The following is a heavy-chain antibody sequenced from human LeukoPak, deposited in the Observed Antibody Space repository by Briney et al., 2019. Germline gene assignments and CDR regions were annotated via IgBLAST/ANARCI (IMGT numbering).Heavy chain of an antibody. V-gene: IGHV3-30-3*01. Sequence: GGSLRLSCAASGFTFSSYAMHWVRQAPGKGLEWVAVISYDGSNKYYADSVKGRFTISRDNSKNTLYLQMNSLRAEDTAVYYCARAYEILTGYYVFWGQGTLVTVSS. J-gene: IGHJ4*02. D-gene: IGHD3-9*01. CDR3: ARAYEILTGYYVF. CDR1: GFTFSSYA. CDR2: ISYDGSNK.